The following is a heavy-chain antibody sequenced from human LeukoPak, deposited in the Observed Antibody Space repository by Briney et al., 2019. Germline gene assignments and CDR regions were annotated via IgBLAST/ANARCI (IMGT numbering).Heavy chain of an antibody. CDR2: INTYNGNT. D-gene: IGHD3-3*01. V-gene: IGHV1-18*01. Sequence: GASVKVSCKASGYTFNSYGINWVRQAPGQGLEWMGWINTYNGNTKYAQKLQGRVTMTTDTSTSTAYMELRTLRSDDTAVYSCARSYDFWSGFDYWGQGTLVTVSS. CDR3: ARSYDFWSGFDY. CDR1: GYTFNSYG. J-gene: IGHJ4*02.